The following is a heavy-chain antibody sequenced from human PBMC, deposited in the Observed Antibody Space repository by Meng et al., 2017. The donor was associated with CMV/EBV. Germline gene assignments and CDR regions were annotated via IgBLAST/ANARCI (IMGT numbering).Heavy chain of an antibody. J-gene: IGHJ4*02. CDR2: INPNSGGT. CDR3: ARESNVDTAMVDY. D-gene: IGHD5-18*01. Sequence: KASGYTFTGYYMHWVRQAPGQGLEWMGWINPNSGGTNYAQKFQGRVTMTRDTSIRTAYMELSRLRSDDTAVYYCARESNVDTAMVDYWGQGTLVTVSS. CDR1: GYTFTGYY. V-gene: IGHV1-2*02.